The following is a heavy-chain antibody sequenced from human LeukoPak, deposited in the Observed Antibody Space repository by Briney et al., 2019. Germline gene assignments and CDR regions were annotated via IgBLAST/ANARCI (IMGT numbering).Heavy chain of an antibody. CDR2: ISYDGSNK. D-gene: IGHD2-21*01. CDR3: ARDILHQSDSAY. V-gene: IGHV3-30-3*01. J-gene: IGHJ4*02. CDR1: GFTFSSYA. Sequence: GSLRLSCAASGFTFSSYAMHWVRQAQGKGLEWVAVISYDGSNKYYADSVKGRFTISRDNSKNTLYLQMNSLRAEDTAVYYCARDILHQSDSAYWGQGTLVTVSS.